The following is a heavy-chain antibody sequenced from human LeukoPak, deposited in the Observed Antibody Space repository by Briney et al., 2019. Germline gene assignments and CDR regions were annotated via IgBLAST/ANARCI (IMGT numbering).Heavy chain of an antibody. CDR3: ARASGPIKKNRFDQ. CDR2: ISGGSSYT. D-gene: IGHD1-26*01. Sequence: PGGSLRLSCAASGFTFSNYRMCWVRQAPGKGLEWVSCISGGSSYTFYADSVKGRFTISRDISRSTLYLEMNSLSAEDTAVYYCARASGPIKKNRFDQWGQGTLVTVSS. CDR1: GFTFSNYR. J-gene: IGHJ4*02. V-gene: IGHV3-21*01.